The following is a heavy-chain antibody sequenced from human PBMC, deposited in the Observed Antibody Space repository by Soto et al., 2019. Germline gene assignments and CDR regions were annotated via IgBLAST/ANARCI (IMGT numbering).Heavy chain of an antibody. CDR2: IIPIFGTA. CDR1: GGTFSSYA. CDR3: ARDRNYGMDV. Sequence: SVKVSCTASGGTFSSYAISWVRQAPGQGLEWMGGIIPIFGTANYAQKFQGRVTITADESTSTAYMELSSLRSEDTAVYYCARDRNYGMDVWGQGTTVTVSS. J-gene: IGHJ6*02. V-gene: IGHV1-69*13.